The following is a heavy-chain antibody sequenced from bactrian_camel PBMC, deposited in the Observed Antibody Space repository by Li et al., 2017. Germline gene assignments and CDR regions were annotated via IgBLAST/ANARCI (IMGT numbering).Heavy chain of an antibody. J-gene: IGHJ4*01. D-gene: IGHD3*01. CDR3: AADGWVERDGRCDS. Sequence: VQLVESGGGLVQPGGSLRLSCAVSGLSFSNYAMTWVRQAPGKGLEWVASISMYGSSTFYSDSVKGRFTISQDNAKNTVYLQMTDLKVEDTAVYYCAADGWVERDGRCDSLSQGTQVTVS. CDR2: ISMYGSST. V-gene: IGHV3S40*01. CDR1: GLSFSNYA.